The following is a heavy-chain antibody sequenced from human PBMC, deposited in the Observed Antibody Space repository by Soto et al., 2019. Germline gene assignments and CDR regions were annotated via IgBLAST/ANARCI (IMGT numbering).Heavy chain of an antibody. CDR2: ISATGNTI. CDR3: ARGPNYYWWYFDF. CDR1: GFTFSSYN. Sequence: GGSLRLSCAASGFTFSSYNMNWVRQAPGKVLEWVSYISATGNTIYYADSVKGRFTISRDSAKNSLYLQMNSLREEVTAVYYCARGPNYYWWYFDFWGQGALVTVSS. J-gene: IGHJ4*02. V-gene: IGHV3-48*02. D-gene: IGHD2-8*01.